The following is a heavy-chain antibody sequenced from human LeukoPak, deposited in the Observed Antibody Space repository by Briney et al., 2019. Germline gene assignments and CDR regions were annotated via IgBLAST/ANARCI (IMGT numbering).Heavy chain of an antibody. CDR3: ARGKGGYYGSGSPSSHFYYMDV. Sequence: SETLSLTCLVSGDSITTFHWNWVRQAPGEGLEWIGGLYYSGKRDYNPALRSRLTISSDTSKTQFSMTLTSVTADDTAVYYCARGKGGYYGSGSPSSHFYYMDVWAKGTTVIVSS. CDR2: LYYSGKR. J-gene: IGHJ6*03. D-gene: IGHD3-10*01. CDR1: GDSITTFH. V-gene: IGHV4-59*01.